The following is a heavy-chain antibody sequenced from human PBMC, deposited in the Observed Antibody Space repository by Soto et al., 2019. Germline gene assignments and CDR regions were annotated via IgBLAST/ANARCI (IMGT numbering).Heavy chain of an antibody. V-gene: IGHV1-18*01. CDR3: ARGRYGDY. J-gene: IGHJ4*02. D-gene: IGHD1-1*01. CDR2: ISAHNGNT. CDR1: GYTFTSYG. Sequence: QVHLVQSGAEVKKPGASVKVSCKASGYTFTSYGITWVRQAPGQGLEWMGWISAHNGNTDYAQKLQGRVIVTRDTAKRKPYRELRGVISDDTAVYYCARGRYGDYWGQGALVTVSS.